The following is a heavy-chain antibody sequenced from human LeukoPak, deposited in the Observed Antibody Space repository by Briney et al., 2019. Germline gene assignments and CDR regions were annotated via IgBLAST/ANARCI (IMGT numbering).Heavy chain of an antibody. Sequence: SGGSLRLSCAASGFTFDDYAMHWVRQAPGKGLEWVSGISWNSGSIGYADSVKGRFTISRDNAKNSLYLQMNSLRAEDTALYYCAKLSGWNSGYFDYWGQGTLVTVSS. V-gene: IGHV3-9*01. J-gene: IGHJ4*02. CDR2: ISWNSGSI. CDR1: GFTFDDYA. D-gene: IGHD6-19*01. CDR3: AKLSGWNSGYFDY.